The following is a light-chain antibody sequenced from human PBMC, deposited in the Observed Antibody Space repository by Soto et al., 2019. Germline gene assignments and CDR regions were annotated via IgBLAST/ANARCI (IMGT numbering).Light chain of an antibody. CDR1: PSVSSSY. Sequence: EIVLTQSPGTLSLSPGERATLSCRASPSVSSSYLAWYQQKPGQAPRLLIYGASSRATGIPDRFSGSGSGTDFTLTNSRLDPEDFAVYYCQQYGSSPRGTFGQGTRLEIK. J-gene: IGKJ5*01. CDR2: GAS. V-gene: IGKV3-20*01. CDR3: QQYGSSPRGT.